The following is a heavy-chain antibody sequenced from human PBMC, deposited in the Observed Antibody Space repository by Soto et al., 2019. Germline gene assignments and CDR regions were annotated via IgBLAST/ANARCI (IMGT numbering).Heavy chain of an antibody. V-gene: IGHV3-30*18. CDR2: ISYDGSDQ. Sequence: QVQVEEFGGGVVQPGRSLRLSCAGPTFTFSDFGFHWVRQAPGKGLEWVAMISYDGSDQYYGDSVQGRFTIYRDDSKNTVYLQMNSLRAEDTAMYYCAKPTYCNGGSCVPQYWGPGTLVTVSS. CDR1: TFTFSDFG. D-gene: IGHD2-15*01. J-gene: IGHJ4*02. CDR3: AKPTYCNGGSCVPQY.